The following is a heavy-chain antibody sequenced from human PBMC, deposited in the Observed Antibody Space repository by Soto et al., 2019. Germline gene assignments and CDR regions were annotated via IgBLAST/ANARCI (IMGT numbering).Heavy chain of an antibody. D-gene: IGHD4-17*01. J-gene: IGHJ4*02. V-gene: IGHV2-5*02. CDR3: ARADYGDIVFEY. CDR2: IYWDDDK. CDR1: GFSFITTGVC. Sequence: QITLKESGPPLVKPTQTLTLTCTFSGFSFITTGVCVGWVRQSPGKALEWLALIYWDDDKRYSPSLKSRLTITKDTSKNQVVLSMTNMDPVDTATYYCARADYGDIVFEYWGQGTLVTVSS.